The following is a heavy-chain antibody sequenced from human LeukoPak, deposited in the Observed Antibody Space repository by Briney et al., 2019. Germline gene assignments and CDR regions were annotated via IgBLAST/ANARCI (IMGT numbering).Heavy chain of an antibody. CDR2: IFYSGST. CDR1: GGSVSSINYY. D-gene: IGHD2-2*02. CDR3: ARGVLLVVPAAIGYYYYYGMDV. J-gene: IGHJ6*02. Sequence: SETLSLTCTVSGGSVSSINYYWSWIRQPPGKGLEWLGYIFYSGSTNYNPSLKSRVTISVDTSKNQFSLKLTSVTAADTAVYYCARGVLLVVPAAIGYYYYYGMDVWGQGTTVTVSS. V-gene: IGHV4-61*01.